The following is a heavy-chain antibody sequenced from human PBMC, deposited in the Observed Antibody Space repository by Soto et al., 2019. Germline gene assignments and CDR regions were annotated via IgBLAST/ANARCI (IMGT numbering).Heavy chain of an antibody. Sequence: QVQLVESGGGVVQTGRSLRLSCSGSAFIFSDYAIHWVRQAPGKGREWVAVISQDGTTEFYEDSVRGRITISRDNSKNTLYLQINSLRIEDTAVYYCARGGKIGYCARPSCFKVDYWGQGTMVTVSS. CDR3: ARGGKIGYCARPSCFKVDY. J-gene: IGHJ4*02. V-gene: IGHV3-30-3*01. CDR2: ISQDGTTE. CDR1: AFIFSDYA. D-gene: IGHD2-15*01.